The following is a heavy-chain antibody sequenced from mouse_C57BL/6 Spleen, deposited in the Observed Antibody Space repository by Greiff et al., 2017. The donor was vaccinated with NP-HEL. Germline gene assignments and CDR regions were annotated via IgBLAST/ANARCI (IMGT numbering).Heavy chain of an antibody. CDR1: GYAFSSSW. CDR3: AVTTVVDYYDYDGFAY. Sequence: VQLQQSGPELVKPGASVKISCKASGYAFSSSWMNWVKQRPGKGLEWIGRIYPGDGDTNYNGKFKGKATLTADKSSSTAYMQLSSLTSEDSAVYFWAVTTVVDYYDYDGFAYWGQGTLVTVSA. CDR2: IYPGDGDT. V-gene: IGHV1-82*01. D-gene: IGHD2-4*01. J-gene: IGHJ3*01.